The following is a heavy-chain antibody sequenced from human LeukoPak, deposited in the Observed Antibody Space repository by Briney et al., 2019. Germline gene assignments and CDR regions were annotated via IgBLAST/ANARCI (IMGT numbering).Heavy chain of an antibody. V-gene: IGHV3-48*01. J-gene: IGHJ4*02. CDR1: GFTLSSYS. Sequence: QSGGSLRLSCAASGFTLSSYSMNWVRQAPGKGLEWVSYISGGSSTIYYADSVKGRFTVSRDNAKNSLYLLMDTLRAEDTAVYYCARVGSNRWLDYWGQGTLVTVSS. D-gene: IGHD6-19*01. CDR2: ISGGSSTI. CDR3: ARVGSNRWLDY.